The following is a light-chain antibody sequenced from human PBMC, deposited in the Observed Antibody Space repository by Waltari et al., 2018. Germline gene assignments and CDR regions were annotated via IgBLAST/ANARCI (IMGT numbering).Light chain of an antibody. CDR2: LGS. J-gene: IGKJ2*01. CDR3: MQALQTPRT. V-gene: IGKV2-28*01. CDR1: QSLLHSNGYNS. Sequence: DIVMTQSPLSLPVTPGEPASISCRSSQSLLHSNGYNSLDWYLQKPGQSPQLLIYLGSNRDSGVPDRFSGSGSGTDFTLKISRVEAEDVGVYYCMQALQTPRTFGQGTKLEIK.